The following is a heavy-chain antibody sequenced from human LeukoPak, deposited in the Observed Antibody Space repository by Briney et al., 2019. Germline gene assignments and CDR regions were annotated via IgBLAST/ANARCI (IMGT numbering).Heavy chain of an antibody. CDR2: INHSGST. CDR3: ATAGIAVAGPRSNNWFDP. J-gene: IGHJ5*02. CDR1: GGSFSGYY. D-gene: IGHD6-19*01. V-gene: IGHV4-34*01. Sequence: SETLSLTCAVYGGSFSGYYWSWIRQPPGKGLEWIGEINHSGSTNYNPSLKSRVTISVDTSKNQFSLKLSSVTAADTAVYYCATAGIAVAGPRSNNWFDPWGQGTLVTVSS.